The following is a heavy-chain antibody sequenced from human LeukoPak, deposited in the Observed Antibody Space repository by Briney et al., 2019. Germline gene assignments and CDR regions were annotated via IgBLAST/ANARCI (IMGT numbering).Heavy chain of an antibody. CDR2: IYYSGST. CDR1: GGSISSYY. V-gene: IGHV4-59*01. Sequence: SETLSLTCTVSGGSISSYYWSWIRQPPGKGLEWIGYIYYSGSTNYNPSLKSRVTISVDTSKNQFSLKLSSVTAADTAVYYCARGGYCSGGSCYNYSYYMDVWGKGTTVTVSS. CDR3: ARGGYCSGGSCYNYSYYMDV. J-gene: IGHJ6*03. D-gene: IGHD2-15*01.